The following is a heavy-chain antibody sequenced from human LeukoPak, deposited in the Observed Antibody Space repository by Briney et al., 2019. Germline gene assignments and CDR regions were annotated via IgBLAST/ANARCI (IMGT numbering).Heavy chain of an antibody. Sequence: GGSLRLSCTASGFTFSNSAMYWVCQAPGKGLEWVSSISRGGGSPYYADSVKGRFTISRDSSKNTLYLQMNSLRAEDTAVYYCVKVGGKYCSSSSCYFDYWGQGTLVTVSS. J-gene: IGHJ4*02. V-gene: IGHV3-23*01. CDR2: ISRGGGSP. CDR1: GFTFSNSA. D-gene: IGHD2-15*01. CDR3: VKVGGKYCSSSSCYFDY.